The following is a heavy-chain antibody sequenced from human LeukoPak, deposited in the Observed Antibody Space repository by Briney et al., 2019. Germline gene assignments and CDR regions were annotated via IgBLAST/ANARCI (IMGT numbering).Heavy chain of an antibody. Sequence: SGTLSLTCAVSGGSISSTNWWSWVRQPPGKGLEWIGSIYNSGSTYYNPSLKSRVTISVDMSKNQFSLKMSSVTAADTAVYYCARAYSSSWYWNWFDPWGQGTLVTVSS. CDR3: ARAYSSSWYWNWFDP. J-gene: IGHJ5*01. V-gene: IGHV4-4*02. CDR1: GGSISSTNW. D-gene: IGHD6-13*01. CDR2: IYNSGST.